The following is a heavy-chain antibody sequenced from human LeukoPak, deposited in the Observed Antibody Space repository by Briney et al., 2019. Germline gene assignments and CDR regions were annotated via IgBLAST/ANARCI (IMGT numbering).Heavy chain of an antibody. Sequence: SETLSLTCTVSGGSLSSSSYYWGWLRQPPGTGLEWFGSIYYSGSTYYNPSLKSRVTISVGTSKNQFSLMLSSVTAADTAVYYCARHLRITTIVVVYDAFDIWGQGTMVTVSA. D-gene: IGHD3-22*01. J-gene: IGHJ3*02. V-gene: IGHV4-39*01. CDR2: IYYSGST. CDR3: ARHLRITTIVVVYDAFDI. CDR1: GGSLSSSSYY.